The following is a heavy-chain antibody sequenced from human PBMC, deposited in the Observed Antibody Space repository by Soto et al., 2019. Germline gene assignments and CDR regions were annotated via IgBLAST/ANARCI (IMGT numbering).Heavy chain of an antibody. CDR2: ISYTGSA. D-gene: IGHD4-17*01. Sequence: SETLSLTCTDSGGSINYSYWTWIRQPPGKGLEWIGYISYTGSANYNASLKSRLTISVDTSKNQFSLKLSSVTAADTALYYCARVNYGDYYYGMDVWGQGTTVTVSS. V-gene: IGHV4-59*01. CDR3: ARVNYGDYYYGMDV. CDR1: GGSINYSY. J-gene: IGHJ6*02.